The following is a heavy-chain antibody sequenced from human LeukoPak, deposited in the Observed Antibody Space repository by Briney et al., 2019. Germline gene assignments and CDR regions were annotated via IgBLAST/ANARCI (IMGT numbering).Heavy chain of an antibody. CDR3: ARSSDYGDYD. J-gene: IGHJ4*02. V-gene: IGHV4-31*03. Sequence: PSETLSLTCTVSGGSVNSGGYYWTWIRQHPGKGLEWLGYIYYSGRTYYNPSLKSRITISLDTSKNQSSLNLTSVSAADTAFYFCARSSDYGDYDWGQGTLITVSS. CDR2: IYYSGRT. D-gene: IGHD4-17*01. CDR1: GGSVNSGGYY.